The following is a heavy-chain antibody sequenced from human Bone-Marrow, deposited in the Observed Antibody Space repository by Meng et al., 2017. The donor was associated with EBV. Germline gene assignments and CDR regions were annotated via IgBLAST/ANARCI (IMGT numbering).Heavy chain of an antibody. D-gene: IGHD6-13*01. CDR1: GFTFSTYA. Sequence: EVHLLESXXXXGXXGGXLRRSCEASGFTFSTYAMSWVRQAPGKGLEWVSTISGSTGSTYYADSVKGRFTISSDNSKNTLYLQMHTLRTEDTALYYCAKNIDGSSWYNWFDPWGQGTLVTVSS. CDR3: AKNIDGSSWYNWFDP. CDR2: ISGSTGST. V-gene: IGHV3-23*01. J-gene: IGHJ5*02.